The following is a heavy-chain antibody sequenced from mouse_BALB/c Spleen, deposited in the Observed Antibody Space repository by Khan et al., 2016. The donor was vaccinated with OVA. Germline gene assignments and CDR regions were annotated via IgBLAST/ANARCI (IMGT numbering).Heavy chain of an antibody. CDR1: GYSITSGYF. V-gene: IGHV3-6*02. J-gene: IGHJ3*01. Sequence: EVQLQESGPGLVKPSQSLSLTCSVTGYSITSGYFWNWIRQFPGNKLEWMWYISYDGNSNYYPSPKNLISISRDTSKNQFFLKLNSVTHEDTATYYCARGGWWDPAWFTNWGQGTLVTVSA. D-gene: IGHD1-1*02. CDR2: ISYDGNS. CDR3: ARGGWWDPAWFTN.